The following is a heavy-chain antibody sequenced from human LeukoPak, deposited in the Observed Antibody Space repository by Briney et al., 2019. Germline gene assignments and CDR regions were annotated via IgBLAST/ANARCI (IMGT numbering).Heavy chain of an antibody. CDR1: GGSISSYY. J-gene: IGHJ5*02. CDR3: ARAPRPHSNYDAWFDP. V-gene: IGHV4-59*01. Sequence: PSETLSLTCTVSGGSISSYYWSWIRQPPGKGLEWIGYIYYSGSTNYNPSLKSRVTISVDTSKNQFSLKLSSVTAADTAVYYCARAPRPHSNYDAWFDPWGQGTLVTVSS. D-gene: IGHD4-11*01. CDR2: IYYSGST.